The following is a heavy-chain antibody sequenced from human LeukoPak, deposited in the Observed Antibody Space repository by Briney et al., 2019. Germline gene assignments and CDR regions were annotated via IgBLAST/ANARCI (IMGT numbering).Heavy chain of an antibody. CDR1: GFTFSSYG. Sequence: GGSLRLSCAASGFTFSSYGMHWVRQAPGKGLEWVAVISYDGSNKYYADSVKGRFTISRDNSKNTLYLQMNSLRAEDTAVYYCAKEVSVAGTGSFDYWGQGTLVTVSS. J-gene: IGHJ4*02. D-gene: IGHD6-19*01. CDR2: ISYDGSNK. V-gene: IGHV3-30*18. CDR3: AKEVSVAGTGSFDY.